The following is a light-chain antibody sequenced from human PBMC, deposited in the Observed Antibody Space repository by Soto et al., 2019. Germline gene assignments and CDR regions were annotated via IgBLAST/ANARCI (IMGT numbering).Light chain of an antibody. J-gene: IGLJ2*01. Sequence: QSALTQPASVSGSPGQAVTISGTGTSSDVCGYNYVSWYQQHPGKAPKLILYEVSNRPSGVSNRFSGSKSGNTASLTISGLQAEDEADYYCSSYTSSSTPVVFGGGTTLTVL. CDR1: SSDVCGYNY. CDR3: SSYTSSSTPVV. CDR2: EVS. V-gene: IGLV2-14*01.